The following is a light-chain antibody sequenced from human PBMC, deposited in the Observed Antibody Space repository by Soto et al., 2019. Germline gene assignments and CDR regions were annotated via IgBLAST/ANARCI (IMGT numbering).Light chain of an antibody. CDR2: VNSDGSH. CDR1: SGHSSYA. Sequence: QSVLTQSPSASASLGASVKLTCTLSSGHSSYAIAWHQQQPEKGPRYLMKVNSDGSHNKGDGIPDRFSGSSSGAERYLTISSLQSEDEADYYCQTGGTGFYVFGTGTKLTVL. J-gene: IGLJ1*01. CDR3: QTGGTGFYV. V-gene: IGLV4-69*01.